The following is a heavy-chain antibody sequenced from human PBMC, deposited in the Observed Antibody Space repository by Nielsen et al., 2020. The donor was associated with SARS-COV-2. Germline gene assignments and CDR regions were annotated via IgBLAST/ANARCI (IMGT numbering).Heavy chain of an antibody. J-gene: IGHJ4*02. V-gene: IGHV2-5*02. CDR1: GFSLSTSGVG. CDR2: IYWDDDK. Sequence: FGPTLVKPTQTLTLTCTFSGFSLSTSGVGVGWIRQPPGKALEWLALIYWDDDKRYSPSLRNRLTISKDASKNQVVLKMTNMSPVDTATYFCVHRLVDFSGSGPFFDYWGQGSLVPVSS. CDR3: VHRLVDFSGSGPFFDY. D-gene: IGHD3-10*01.